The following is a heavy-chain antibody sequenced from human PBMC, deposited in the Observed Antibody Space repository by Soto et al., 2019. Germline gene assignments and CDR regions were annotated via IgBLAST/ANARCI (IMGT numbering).Heavy chain of an antibody. D-gene: IGHD3-3*01. CDR2: IYYSAST. J-gene: IGHJ4*02. V-gene: IGHV4-59*01. CDR1: CGSISSYY. CDR3: ARVNPVYDFWSGYYMPFAFDY. Sequence: SETLSLTCTVSCGSISSYYWSWIRQPPGKGLEWIGYIYYSASTNYNPSLKSRVTISVDTSKNQFSLKLSSVTAADTAVYYCARVNPVYDFWSGYYMPFAFDYCGQGTLVTVSS.